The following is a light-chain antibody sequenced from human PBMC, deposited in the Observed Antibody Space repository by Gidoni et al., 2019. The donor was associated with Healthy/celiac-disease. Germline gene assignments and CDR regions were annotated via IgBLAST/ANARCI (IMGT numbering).Light chain of an antibody. Sequence: SSVLTQPPSVSVAPGQTARITCGGNNIGSKSVHWYQQKPGQAPVLVVYDDSDRPSGITERFYGANAGNTATLTISRVEAGDEADYYCQVWDSSSDLHVVFGGGTKLTVL. J-gene: IGLJ2*01. V-gene: IGLV3-21*02. CDR1: NIGSKS. CDR3: QVWDSSSDLHVV. CDR2: DDS.